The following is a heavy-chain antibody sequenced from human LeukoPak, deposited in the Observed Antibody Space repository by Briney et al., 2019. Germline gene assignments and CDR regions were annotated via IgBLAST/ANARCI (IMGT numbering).Heavy chain of an antibody. CDR2: IYYTGST. CDR3: ARIGRVGGYYFDH. CDR1: GGSINNYY. J-gene: IGHJ4*02. Sequence: PSETLSLTCSVSGGSINNYYWIWIRQPPGKGLEWIAYIYYTGSTNYNPSLKSRVTVSVDTPKNQFSLKLRSVTAADTAVYYCARIGRVGGYYFDHWGQGTLVTVSS. D-gene: IGHD3-16*01. V-gene: IGHV4-59*01.